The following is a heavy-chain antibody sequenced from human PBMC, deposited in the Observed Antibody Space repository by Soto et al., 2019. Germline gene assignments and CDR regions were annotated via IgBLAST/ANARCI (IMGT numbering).Heavy chain of an antibody. V-gene: IGHV4-31*03. J-gene: IGHJ6*03. Sequence: QVQLQESGPGLVKPSQTLSLTCTVSGGSISSGGYHWSWIRQHPGKGPEWIGYIYYSGSTYYNPSLKSRVTISVDTSKNQFSLKLSSVTAADTAVYYCARRGGSSMIYYYYMDVWGKGTTVTVSS. CDR3: ARRGGSSMIYYYYMDV. D-gene: IGHD2-2*01. CDR1: GGSISSGGYH. CDR2: IYYSGST.